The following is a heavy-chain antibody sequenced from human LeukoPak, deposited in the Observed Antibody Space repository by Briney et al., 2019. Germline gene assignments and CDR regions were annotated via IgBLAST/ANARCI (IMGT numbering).Heavy chain of an antibody. V-gene: IGHV7-4-1*02. J-gene: IGHJ4*02. D-gene: IGHD3-22*01. CDR3: ARGTLPPYDSSGTFGF. Sequence: GASVKVSCKAFGYTFTSYAMNWVRQAPGQGLEWMGWINTNTGNPTYAQGFTGRFVFSLDTSVSTAYLQISSLKAEDTAVYYCARGTLPPYDSSGTFGFWGQGTLVTVSS. CDR1: GYTFTSYA. CDR2: INTNTGNP.